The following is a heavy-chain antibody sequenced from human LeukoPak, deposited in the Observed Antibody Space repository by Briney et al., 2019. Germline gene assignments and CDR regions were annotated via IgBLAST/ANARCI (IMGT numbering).Heavy chain of an antibody. CDR2: ISGSGGST. CDR3: AKLGYCSSTSCRYDAFDL. J-gene: IGHJ2*01. CDR1: GFTFSSYA. D-gene: IGHD2-2*01. V-gene: IGHV3-23*01. Sequence: PGGSLRLSCAASGFTFSSYAMSWVRQAPGKGLEWVSAISGSGGSTYYADSVKGRFTISRDNSKNTLYLQMNSLRAEDTAVYYCAKLGYCSSTSCRYDAFDLWGRGTLVTVSS.